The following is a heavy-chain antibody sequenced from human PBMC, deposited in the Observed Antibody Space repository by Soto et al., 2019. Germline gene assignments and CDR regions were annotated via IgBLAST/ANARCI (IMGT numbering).Heavy chain of an antibody. CDR3: ALIKDCSRTDCYLASFDP. V-gene: IGHV2-26*01. Sequence: SGPTLVNSTETLTLTCTVSGLSLSTGKLGVSWIRQPPGKALEWLAHIFSNDDKSYSTSLRSRVTISKDTSRSQVVLTMTNMDPLDSGTYYCALIKDCSRTDCYLASFDPWGQGTRVTVSS. J-gene: IGHJ5*02. CDR2: IFSNDDK. D-gene: IGHD2-2*01. CDR1: GLSLSTGKLG.